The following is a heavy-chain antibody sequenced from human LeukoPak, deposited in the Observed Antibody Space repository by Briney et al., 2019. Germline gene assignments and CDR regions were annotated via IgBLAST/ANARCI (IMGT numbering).Heavy chain of an antibody. CDR1: GYTFTSYY. D-gene: IGHD2-8*01. J-gene: IGHJ4*02. CDR2: INPSGGST. V-gene: IGHV1-46*01. CDR3: ARGNQYCTNGVCYTTSNTGFDY. Sequence: ASVKVSCKASGYTFTSYYMHWVRQAPGQGLEWMGIINPSGGSTSYAQKFQGRVTMTRDMSTSTVYMELSSLRSEDTAVYYCARGNQYCTNGVCYTTSNTGFDYWGQGTLVTVSS.